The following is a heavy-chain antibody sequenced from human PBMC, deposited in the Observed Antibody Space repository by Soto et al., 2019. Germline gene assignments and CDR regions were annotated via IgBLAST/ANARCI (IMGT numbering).Heavy chain of an antibody. CDR3: ARVAYCGGDCYLGIMGFDY. D-gene: IGHD2-21*02. CDR1: GGTFSSYA. Sequence: QVQLVQSGAEVKKPGSSVKVSCKASGGTFSSYAISWVRQAPGQGLEWMGGIIPSFGTANYAQKFQGRGTMTGDEXXGXGXXELSSLRSEDTAVYYCARVAYCGGDCYLGIMGFDYWGQGTLVTVSS. V-gene: IGHV1-69*12. CDR2: IIPSFGTA. J-gene: IGHJ4*02.